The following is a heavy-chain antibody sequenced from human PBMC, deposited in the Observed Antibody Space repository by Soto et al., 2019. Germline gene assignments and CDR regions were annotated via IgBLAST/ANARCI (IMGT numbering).Heavy chain of an antibody. D-gene: IGHD2-2*01. CDR2: ISTYNGDT. Sequence: ASVKVSCKASGYTFSSYGINWVRQAPGQGLEWMGWISTYNGDTNYAQKFQGRVTMTTDTSTSTAYMELGSLRSDDTAVYYCARISHYYCCRTNCYYYVLAVCGQGTTVIVSS. CDR3: ARISHYYCCRTNCYYYVLAV. V-gene: IGHV1-18*04. J-gene: IGHJ6*02. CDR1: GYTFSSYG.